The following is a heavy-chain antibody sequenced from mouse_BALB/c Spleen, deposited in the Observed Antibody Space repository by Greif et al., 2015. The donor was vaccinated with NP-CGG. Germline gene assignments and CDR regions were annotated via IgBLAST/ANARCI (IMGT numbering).Heavy chain of an antibody. CDR1: GYTFTDYA. CDR2: ISTYYGDA. J-gene: IGHJ4*01. CDR3: AGTGAYAMDY. Sequence: QVQLQQSGAELVRPGVSVKISCKGSGYTFTDYAMHWVKQSHAKSLEWIGVISTYYGDASYNQKFKGKATMTVDKSSSTAYMELARLTSEDSAIYYCAGTGAYAMDYWGQGTSVTVSS. V-gene: IGHV1S137*01. D-gene: IGHD4-1*01.